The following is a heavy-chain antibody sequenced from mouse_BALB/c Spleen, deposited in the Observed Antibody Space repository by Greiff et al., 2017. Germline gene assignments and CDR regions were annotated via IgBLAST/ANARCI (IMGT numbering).Heavy chain of an antibody. V-gene: IGHV1-69*02. CDR3: TRAEAYAMDY. CDR1: GYTFTSYW. J-gene: IGHJ4*01. CDR2: IYPSDSYT. Sequence: QVQLQQPGAELVRPGASVKLSCKASGYTFTSYWINWVKQRPGQGLEWIGNIYPSDSYTNYNQKFKDKATLTVDKSSSTAYMQLSSPTSEDSAVYYCTRAEAYAMDYWGQGTSVTVSS.